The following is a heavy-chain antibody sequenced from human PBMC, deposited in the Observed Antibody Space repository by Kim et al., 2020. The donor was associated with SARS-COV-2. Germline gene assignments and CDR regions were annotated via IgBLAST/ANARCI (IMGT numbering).Heavy chain of an antibody. CDR3: APGDCSSTSCYSNFDY. Sequence: SVKGRFTISRDNAKNSLYLQMNSVRAEDTALYYCAPGDCSSTSCYSNFDYWGQGTLVTVSS. D-gene: IGHD2-2*01. J-gene: IGHJ4*02. V-gene: IGHV3-9*01.